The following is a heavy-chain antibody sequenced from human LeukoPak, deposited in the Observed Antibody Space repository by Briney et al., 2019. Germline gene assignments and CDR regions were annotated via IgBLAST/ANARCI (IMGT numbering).Heavy chain of an antibody. CDR2: IYYSGST. V-gene: IGHV4-59*01. CDR1: GGSISNYY. CDR3: ARDPTWGYYFDY. Sequence: SETLSLTCTVSGGSISNYYWSWIRQPPGKGLEWIGYIYYSGSTNYNPSLKSRVTISLDTSKNQFSLKLNSVTAADTAVYYCARDPTWGYYFDYWGQGTLATVSS. J-gene: IGHJ4*02. D-gene: IGHD3-16*01.